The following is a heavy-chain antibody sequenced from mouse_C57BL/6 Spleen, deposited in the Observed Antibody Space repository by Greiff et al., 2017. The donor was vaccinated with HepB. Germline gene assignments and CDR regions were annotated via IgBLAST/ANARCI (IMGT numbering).Heavy chain of an antibody. CDR3: ARGGVTTDPAWFAY. V-gene: IGHV1-82*01. CDR2: IYPGDGDT. Sequence: VKVVESGPELVKPGASVKISCKASGYAFSSSWMNWVKQRPGKGLEWIGRIYPGDGDTNYNGKFKGKATLTADKSSSTAYMQLSSLTSEDSAVYFCARGGVTTDPAWFAYWGQGTLVTVSA. D-gene: IGHD2-2*01. J-gene: IGHJ3*01. CDR1: GYAFSSSW.